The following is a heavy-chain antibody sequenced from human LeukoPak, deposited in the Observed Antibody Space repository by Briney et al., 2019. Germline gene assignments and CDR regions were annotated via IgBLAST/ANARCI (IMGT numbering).Heavy chain of an antibody. CDR2: VYYSGST. CDR1: GGSISTSSYC. D-gene: IGHD3-3*01. Sequence: PSETLSLTCTVSGGSISTSSYCWGWIRQPPGKGLEWIGSVYYSGSTYYSPSLKTRVTMSVDTSKNQFSLKLSSVTAADTAVYYCARLGVTILYWGQGTLVTVSS. J-gene: IGHJ4*02. V-gene: IGHV4-39*01. CDR3: ARLGVTILY.